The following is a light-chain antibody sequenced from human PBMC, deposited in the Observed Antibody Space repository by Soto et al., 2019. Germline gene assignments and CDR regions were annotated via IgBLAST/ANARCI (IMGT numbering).Light chain of an antibody. V-gene: IGLV2-23*02. CDR1: GSDVGSYNF. CDR2: EVS. J-gene: IGLJ1*01. Sequence: QSALTQPASVSGSPGGSITISCTGTGSDVGSYNFVSWYQQHPGKAPKLMIYEVSKRPSGVSNRFSGSKSGNTASLTISGLQAEDEADYYCCSYAGSSTFLYVFGTGTKATVL. CDR3: CSYAGSSTFLYV.